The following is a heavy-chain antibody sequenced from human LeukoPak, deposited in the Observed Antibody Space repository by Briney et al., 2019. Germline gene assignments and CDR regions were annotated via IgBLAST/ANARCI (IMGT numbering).Heavy chain of an antibody. CDR1: GYTFTSYY. V-gene: IGHV1-46*01. D-gene: IGHD6-19*01. CDR3: ARRGRAVAGSFDY. CDR2: INPSGGST. Sequence: GASVKVSCKASGYTFTSYYMHWVRQAPGQGLEWMGIINPSGGSTSYAQKFQGRVTITADESTSTAYMGLSSLRSEDTAVYYCARRGRAVAGSFDYWGQGTLVTVSS. J-gene: IGHJ4*02.